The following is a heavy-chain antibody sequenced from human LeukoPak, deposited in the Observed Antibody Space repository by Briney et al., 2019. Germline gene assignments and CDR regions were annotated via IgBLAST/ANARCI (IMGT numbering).Heavy chain of an antibody. CDR1: GFTFSSYG. Sequence: GGSLRLSCAASGFTFSSYGMHWVRQAPGKGLEWVAVISYDGSNKYYADSVKGRFTISRDNSKNTLYLQMNSLRAEDTAVYYCGGTYCSNGVCYRDDSFDIWGQGTPVTVSS. V-gene: IGHV3-30*03. CDR3: GGTYCSNGVCYRDDSFDI. D-gene: IGHD2-8*01. J-gene: IGHJ3*02. CDR2: ISYDGSNK.